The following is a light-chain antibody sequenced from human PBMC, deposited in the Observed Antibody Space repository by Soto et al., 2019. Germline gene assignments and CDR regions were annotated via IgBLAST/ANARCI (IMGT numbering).Light chain of an antibody. Sequence: QAVVTQEPSFSVSPGGTVTLTCGLSSGSVSTSYYPSWYQQTPGQAPCTLIYSTNTRSSGVPDRFSGSILGNKAALTITGAQADDESDYYCVLYMGSGSWVFGGGTQLTVL. J-gene: IGLJ3*02. CDR1: SGSVSTSYY. CDR3: VLYMGSGSWV. V-gene: IGLV8-61*01. CDR2: STN.